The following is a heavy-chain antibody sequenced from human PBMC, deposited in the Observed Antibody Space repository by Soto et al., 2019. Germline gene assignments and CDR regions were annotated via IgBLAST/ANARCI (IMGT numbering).Heavy chain of an antibody. CDR1: GFTFSSNG. J-gene: IGHJ5*01. D-gene: IGHD3-22*01. CDR3: ARWVGGSMYDDSGKYDS. V-gene: IGHV3-30*03. Sequence: QVQLVESGGGVVQPGRSLRLTCAASGFTFSSNGMHWVRQAPGKGLEWVALVAYDGSKTYYGDSVRGRFTISRDNSEKPPELQMNRLRAEDTAVYYCARWVGGSMYDDSGKYDSWGQGTLVTVSS. CDR2: VAYDGSKT.